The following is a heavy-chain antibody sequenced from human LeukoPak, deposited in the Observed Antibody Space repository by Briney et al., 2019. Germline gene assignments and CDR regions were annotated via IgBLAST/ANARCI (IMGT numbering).Heavy chain of an antibody. V-gene: IGHV4-38-2*02. J-gene: IGHJ6*03. Sequence: PSETLSLTCTVSGSSISSGYYWGWIRQPPGKGLEWIGNIYHSGSTYYNPSLKSRVTISVDTSKNQFSLKLSSVTTADTAVYYCARDRGNWDDILTGYSQRKKYYYYYMDVWGKGTTVTVSS. D-gene: IGHD3-9*01. CDR1: GSSISSGYY. CDR2: IYHSGST. CDR3: ARDRGNWDDILTGYSQRKKYYYYYMDV.